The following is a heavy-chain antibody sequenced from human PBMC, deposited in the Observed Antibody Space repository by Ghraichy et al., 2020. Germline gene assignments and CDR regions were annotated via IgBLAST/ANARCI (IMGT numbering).Heavy chain of an antibody. CDR3: ARLSSGYSYLDY. J-gene: IGHJ4*02. D-gene: IGHD3-22*01. V-gene: IGHV4-39*07. Sequence: SETLSLTCTVSGDSIISSGYLWGWIRQPPGKGLEWIGSIYYRGSTYYNPSLKSRVTISVDTSKNQLSLHLSSVSAADTAVYYCARLSSGYSYLDYWGQGTLVTVYS. CDR2: IYYRGST. CDR1: GDSIISSGYL.